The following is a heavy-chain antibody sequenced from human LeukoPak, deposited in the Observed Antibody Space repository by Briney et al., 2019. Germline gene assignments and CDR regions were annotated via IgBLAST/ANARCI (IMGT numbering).Heavy chain of an antibody. CDR2: IYYSGST. CDR1: GGSISSYY. CDR3: ARDTGFLTMIDPRGAWFDP. J-gene: IGHJ5*02. D-gene: IGHD3-22*01. V-gene: IGHV4-59*01. Sequence: PSETLSLTCTVSGGSISSYYWSWIRQPPGKGLEWIGYIYYSGSTNYNPSLKRRVTISVDTSKNQFSLKLSSVTAADTAVYYCARDTGFLTMIDPRGAWFDPWGQGTLVTVSS.